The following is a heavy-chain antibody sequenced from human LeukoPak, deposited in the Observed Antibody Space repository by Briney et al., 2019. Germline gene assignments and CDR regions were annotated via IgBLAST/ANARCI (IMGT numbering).Heavy chain of an antibody. Sequence: GGSLRLSCAASGFTFSSYAMSWVRQAPGKGLEWVSAISGSGGSTYYADSVKGRFTISRDNSKNTLYLQMNSLRAEDTAVYYCANYYDSSGYYPLNDAFDIWGQGTMVTVSS. J-gene: IGHJ3*02. CDR2: ISGSGGST. D-gene: IGHD3-22*01. V-gene: IGHV3-23*01. CDR3: ANYYDSSGYYPLNDAFDI. CDR1: GFTFSSYA.